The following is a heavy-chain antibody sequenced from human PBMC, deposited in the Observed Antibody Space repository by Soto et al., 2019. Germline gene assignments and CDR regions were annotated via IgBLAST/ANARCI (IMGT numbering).Heavy chain of an antibody. J-gene: IGHJ5*02. CDR1: GFTFSSYS. D-gene: IGHD2-2*01. Sequence: EVQLVESGGGLVKPGGSLRLSCAASGFTFSSYSMNWVRQAPGKGLEWVSSISSSSSYIYYADSVKGRFTISRDNAKNSLYLQMNSLRAEDTAVYYCARDSWSSSPLEFWFDPWGQGTLVTVSS. CDR3: ARDSWSSSPLEFWFDP. V-gene: IGHV3-21*01. CDR2: ISSSSSYI.